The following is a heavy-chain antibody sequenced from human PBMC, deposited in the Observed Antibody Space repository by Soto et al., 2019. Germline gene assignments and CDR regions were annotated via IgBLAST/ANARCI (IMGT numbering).Heavy chain of an antibody. CDR3: ARDRNQGITGTTDY. V-gene: IGHV1-24*01. D-gene: IGHD1-7*01. J-gene: IGHJ4*02. CDR2: FDPEDGET. Sequence: ASVKVSCKVSGYTLTELSMHWVRQAPGKGLEWMGGFDPEDGETIYAQKLQGRVTMTTDTSTSTAYMELRSLRSDDTAVYYCARDRNQGITGTTDYWGQGTLVTVSS. CDR1: GYTLTELS.